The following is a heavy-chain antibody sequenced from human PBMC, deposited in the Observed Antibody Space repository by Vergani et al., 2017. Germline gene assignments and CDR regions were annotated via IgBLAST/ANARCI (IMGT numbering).Heavy chain of an antibody. Sequence: QVQLQQWGAGLLKPSETLSLTCAVYGGPFSGYYWSWIRQPPGKRRGWIGEINHSGSTNYNPSLKSRVTISVDTSKNQFSLKLSSVTAADTAVYYCARGVTMVRGAQRKAYFDYWGQGTLVTVSS. CDR2: INHSGST. CDR3: ARGVTMVRGAQRKAYFDY. V-gene: IGHV4-34*01. J-gene: IGHJ4*02. CDR1: GGPFSGYY. D-gene: IGHD3-10*01.